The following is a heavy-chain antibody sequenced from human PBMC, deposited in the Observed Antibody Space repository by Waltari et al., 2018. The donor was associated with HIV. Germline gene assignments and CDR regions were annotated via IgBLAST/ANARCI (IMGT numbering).Heavy chain of an antibody. CDR2: IYYSGST. V-gene: IGHV4-59*08. J-gene: IGHJ4*02. CDR3: ARQSRGNSVGYDY. Sequence: QVQLQESGPGLVKPSETLSLTCTVSGGSISSYYWSWIRQPPGKGLEWIGYIYYSGSTNYNPALKSRLTMAVDTSKNQFSLKLSSVTAADTAVYYGARQSRGNSVGYDYWGQGTLVTVSS. D-gene: IGHD1-26*01. CDR1: GGSISSYY.